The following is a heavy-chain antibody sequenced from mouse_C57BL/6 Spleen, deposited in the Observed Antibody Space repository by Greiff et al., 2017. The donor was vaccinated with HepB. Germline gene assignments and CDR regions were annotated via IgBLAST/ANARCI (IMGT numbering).Heavy chain of an antibody. V-gene: IGHV1-82*01. Sequence: LQESGPELVKPGASVKISCKASGYAFSSSWMNWVKQRPGKGLEWIGRIYPGDGDTNYNGKFKGKATLTADKSSSTAYMQRSSLISEDSAVYFCATFYDYDGYYFDYWGQGPTLTVS. CDR2: IYPGDGDT. D-gene: IGHD2-4*01. CDR3: ATFYDYDGYYFDY. J-gene: IGHJ2*01. CDR1: GYAFSSSW.